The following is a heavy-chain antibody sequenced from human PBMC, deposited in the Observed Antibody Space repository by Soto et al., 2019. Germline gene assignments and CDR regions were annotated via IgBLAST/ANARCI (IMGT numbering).Heavy chain of an antibody. CDR3: ATDDYGIFPY. CDR2: IDPRSGGT. V-gene: IGHV1-2*06. D-gene: IGHD3-10*01. J-gene: IGHJ4*02. Sequence: HVQLVQSGTEVKKPGASVRVSCMVSGYPFTTYYIHWVRQAPGQGLEWMGRIDPRSGGTVYEQKFKGRVTMTRDTSISTVYMDLSGLTSDDTALYYCATDDYGIFPYWGQGSLVTVSS. CDR1: GYPFTTYY.